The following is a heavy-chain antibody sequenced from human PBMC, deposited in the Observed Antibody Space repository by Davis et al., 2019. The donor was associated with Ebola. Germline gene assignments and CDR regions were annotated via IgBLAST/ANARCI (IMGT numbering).Heavy chain of an antibody. CDR3: ATLPGGRGVDV. V-gene: IGHV3-7*01. CDR1: GFTSNYYC. Sequence: GGSLRLSCTTSGFTSNYYCLTWVRKAPGKGLDWVANVIQDETEKHYVDSVTGRFTISRDNTKNSIYLQMNSLTVEDTAVYYCATLPGGRGVDVWGPGTTVTVSS. J-gene: IGHJ6*02. D-gene: IGHD1-26*01. CDR2: VIQDETEK.